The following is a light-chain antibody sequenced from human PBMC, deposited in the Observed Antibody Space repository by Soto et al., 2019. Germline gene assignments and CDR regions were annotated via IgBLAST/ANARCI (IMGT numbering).Light chain of an antibody. Sequence: EMVMTQSPATLSLSTGGRAALSCRARQGIRSELAWYQQKPGQPPRLLIYGASTRATGVPARFTGSGSGSDFTLAISGLQSEDFAVYYCQQGHNWPITFGQGTRPEI. J-gene: IGKJ2*01. CDR1: QGIRSE. V-gene: IGKV3-15*01. CDR3: QQGHNWPIT. CDR2: GAS.